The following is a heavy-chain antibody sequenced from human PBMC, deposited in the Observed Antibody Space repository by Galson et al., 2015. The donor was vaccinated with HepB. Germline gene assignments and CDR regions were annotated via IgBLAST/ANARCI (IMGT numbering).Heavy chain of an antibody. CDR3: ATIPYYYDSSGYPDAFDI. CDR2: FDPEDGET. D-gene: IGHD3-22*01. J-gene: IGHJ3*02. Sequence: SVKVSCKASGYTLTELSMHWVRQAPGKGLEWMGGFDPEDGETIYAQKFQGRVTMTEDTSTDTAYMELSSLRSEDTAVYYCATIPYYYDSSGYPDAFDIWGQGTMVTVSS. CDR1: GYTLTELS. V-gene: IGHV1-24*01.